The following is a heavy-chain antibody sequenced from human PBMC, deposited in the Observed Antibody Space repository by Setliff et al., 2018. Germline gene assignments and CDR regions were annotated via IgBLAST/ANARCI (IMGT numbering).Heavy chain of an antibody. CDR3: ARGSRFGTIVYKGDYYMAV. CDR2: INTNTGNP. Sequence: GASVKVSCKASGYTFTNYAMTWMRQAPGQGLEYMGWINTNTGNPIYAQGFTGRFVFSLDTSVSTAYLQISSLKSEDTAVYYCARGSRFGTIVYKGDYYMAVWGKGTTVTVSS. J-gene: IGHJ6*03. D-gene: IGHD3-10*01. CDR1: GYTFTNYA. V-gene: IGHV7-4-1*02.